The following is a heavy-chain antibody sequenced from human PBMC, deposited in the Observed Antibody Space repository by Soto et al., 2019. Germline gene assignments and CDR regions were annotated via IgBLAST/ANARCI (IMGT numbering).Heavy chain of an antibody. J-gene: IGHJ4*02. V-gene: IGHV3-20*04. Sequence: PGGSLRLSCLASGFNFRDYAMSWVRQAPGKGLEWVSRINWSGSSTAFADSVTGRFTISRDSARNSLYLQMNSLRDEDTALYYCARGPVSYDDAWIFDYWGQGALVTVSS. CDR1: GFNFRDYA. D-gene: IGHD3-22*01. CDR3: ARGPVSYDDAWIFDY. CDR2: INWSGSST.